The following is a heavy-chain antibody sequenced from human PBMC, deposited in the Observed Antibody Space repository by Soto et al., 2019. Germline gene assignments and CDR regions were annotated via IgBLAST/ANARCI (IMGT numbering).Heavy chain of an antibody. V-gene: IGHV4-59*12. CDR1: GGYISSYD. Sequence: ASETLSLTCSVSGGYISSYDLSWIRQPPGKGLEWIGYIYYSGSTNYNPSLKSRVTISVDTSKNQFSLKLSSVTAADTAVYYCARDIGMATIDYWGQGTLVTVSS. J-gene: IGHJ4*02. D-gene: IGHD5-12*01. CDR2: IYYSGST. CDR3: ARDIGMATIDY.